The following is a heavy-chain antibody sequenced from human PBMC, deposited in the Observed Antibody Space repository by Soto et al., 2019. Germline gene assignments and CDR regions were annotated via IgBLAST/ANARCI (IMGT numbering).Heavy chain of an antibody. CDR1: GFTFSRYA. J-gene: IGHJ2*01. V-gene: IGHV3-30*04. CDR3: SRAATYDSAATEWYFDL. CDR2: ISYDGKKK. Sequence: GSLRLSCEASGFTFSRYAMHWVRQAPGQGLEWVAVISYDGKKKLYADSVKGRFTISRDSSKNTLHLQVDSLRVDDTALYYCSRAATYDSAATEWYFDLWGRGTLVTVSS. D-gene: IGHD2-15*01.